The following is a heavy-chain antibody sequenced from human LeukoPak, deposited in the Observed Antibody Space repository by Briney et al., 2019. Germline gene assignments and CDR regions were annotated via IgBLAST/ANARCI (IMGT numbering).Heavy chain of an antibody. CDR1: GFTFSTSG. CDR2: ISSGSGII. D-gene: IGHD2-2*01. CDR3: ATGPSTSPFDY. Sequence: GGSLRLSCAASGFTFSTSGMNWVRQAPGKGLEWISYISSGSGIIYYADSVKGRFTISKDTAKNSLSLQMNSLRVEDTAAYYCATGPSTSPFDYWGQGTLVTVSS. V-gene: IGHV3-48*01. J-gene: IGHJ4*02.